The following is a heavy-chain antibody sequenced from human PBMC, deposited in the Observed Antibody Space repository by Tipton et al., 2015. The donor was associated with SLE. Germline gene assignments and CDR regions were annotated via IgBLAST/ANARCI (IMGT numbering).Heavy chain of an antibody. CDR1: GGSISSYY. CDR2: IYYSGST. CDR3: AREGRGSSGFDY. V-gene: IGHV4-59*01. Sequence: GLVKPSETLSLTCTVSGGSISSYYWSWIRQPPGKGLEWIGYIYYSGSTNYNPSLKSRVTISVDTSKNQFSLKLRSVTAADTAVYYCAREGRGSSGFDYWGQGTLVTVSS. D-gene: IGHD6-6*01. J-gene: IGHJ4*02.